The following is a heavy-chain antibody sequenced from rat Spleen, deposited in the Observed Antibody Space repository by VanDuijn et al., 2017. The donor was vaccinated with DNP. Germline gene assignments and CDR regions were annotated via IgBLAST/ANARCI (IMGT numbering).Heavy chain of an antibody. CDR3: SREYNLHY. V-gene: IGHV2S12*01. J-gene: IGHJ2*01. CDR1: GFSLTTFG. D-gene: IGHD1-10*01. Sequence: QVQLKESGPGLVQPSQTLSLTCTVSGFSLTTFGVSWVRQPPGKGLEWIAAISRTGDTYYKLPLKSRLSVSRDTSKSQVFLQMNSLQTEDTAIYFCSREYNLHYWGQGLMVTVSS. CDR2: ISRTGDT.